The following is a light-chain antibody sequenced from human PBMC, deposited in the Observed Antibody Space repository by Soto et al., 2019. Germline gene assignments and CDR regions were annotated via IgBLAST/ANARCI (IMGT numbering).Light chain of an antibody. V-gene: IGLV2-14*01. CDR2: EVS. J-gene: IGLJ1*01. Sequence: QSVRTQPASVSGSPGQSITIYCNGTSSDGGGYNYVSWYQQHPGKAPKLMIYEVSNRPPGVSNRFSGSKSGNPASLTISGLQAEEEADYYCQSYGRSLSGYVLGTGTKVTVL. CDR3: QSYGRSLSGYV. CDR1: SSDGGGYNY.